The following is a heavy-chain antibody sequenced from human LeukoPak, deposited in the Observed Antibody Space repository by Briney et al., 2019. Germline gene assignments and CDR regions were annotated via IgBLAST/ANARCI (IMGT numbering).Heavy chain of an antibody. CDR1: GFTFTFSDYC. D-gene: IGHD3-10*01. CDR2: ISSTGSTK. V-gene: IGHV3-11*01. J-gene: IGHJ6*02. Sequence: KPGGSLRLSCAASGFTFTFSDYCMSWIRQAPGKGLESVSFISSTGSTKYYADSVRGRFTISRDNAKNSLYLQMNSLRAEDTAVYYCARDMYYGSGTPMQYGMDVWGQGTTVTVSS. CDR3: ARDMYYGSGTPMQYGMDV.